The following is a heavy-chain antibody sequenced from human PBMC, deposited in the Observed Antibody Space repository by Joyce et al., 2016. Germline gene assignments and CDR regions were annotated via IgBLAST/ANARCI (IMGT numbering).Heavy chain of an antibody. CDR1: GFTFSSYA. CDR2: ISASGGST. Sequence: EVQLLESGGGLVQPGGSLRLSCAASGFTFSSYAMSWVRQAPGKGLEWVSTISASGGSTYYADSVKGRFTISRDNSEDSLYLHRNSLRAEDTAVYYCATWAPTNYDFWSGYSYYFDNWGQGTLVTVSS. J-gene: IGHJ4*02. CDR3: ATWAPTNYDFWSGYSYYFDN. D-gene: IGHD3-3*01. V-gene: IGHV3-23*01.